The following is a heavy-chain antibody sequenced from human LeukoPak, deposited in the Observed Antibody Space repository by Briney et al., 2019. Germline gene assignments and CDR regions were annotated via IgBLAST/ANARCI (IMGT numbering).Heavy chain of an antibody. J-gene: IGHJ4*02. CDR1: GFTFSNYA. V-gene: IGHV3-23*01. D-gene: IGHD2-2*01. CDR2: ISGSGGDT. CDR3: AKGRSSAIRAFDY. Sequence: PGGSLRLSCAASGFTFSNYAMNWVRQAPGKGLEWVAAISGSGGDTYYADSVKGRFTMSRANSNNTLYLQMNSLRAEDTAVYYCAKGRSSAIRAFDYWGQGTLVTVSP.